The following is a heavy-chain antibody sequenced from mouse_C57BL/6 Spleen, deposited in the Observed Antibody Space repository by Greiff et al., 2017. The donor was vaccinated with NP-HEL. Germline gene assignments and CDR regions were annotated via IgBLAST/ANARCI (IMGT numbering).Heavy chain of an antibody. CDR2: INPNNGGT. D-gene: IGHD1-3*01. Sequence: EVQLQESGPELVKPGASVKISCKASGYTFTDYYMNWVKQSHGKSLEWIGDINPNNGGTSYNQKFKGKATFTVDKSASPAYMELRSLTSDDSEVYYCAIDNPSAWFAYWGQGTLVTVSA. CDR1: GYTFTDYY. J-gene: IGHJ3*01. V-gene: IGHV1-26*01. CDR3: AIDNPSAWFAY.